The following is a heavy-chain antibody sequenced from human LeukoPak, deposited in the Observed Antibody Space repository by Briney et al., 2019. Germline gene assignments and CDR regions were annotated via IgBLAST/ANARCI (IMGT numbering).Heavy chain of an antibody. CDR2: INSNSGGT. D-gene: IGHD3-22*01. V-gene: IGHV1-2*02. CDR3: AREPNYYDSSGSLDY. J-gene: IGHJ4*02. CDR1: GYTFTGYY. Sequence: GASVKVSCKASGYTFTGYYLHWVRQAPGQGLEWMGWINSNSGGTNYAQKFQGRVTMTRDTSISTAYMELTRLRSDDTAVYYCAREPNYYDSSGSLDYWGQGTLVTVSS.